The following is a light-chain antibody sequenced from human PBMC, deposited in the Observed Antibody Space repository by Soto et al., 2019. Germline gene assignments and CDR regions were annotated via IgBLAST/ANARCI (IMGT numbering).Light chain of an antibody. CDR2: DVT. V-gene: IGLV2-11*01. CDR1: SSDVGGYDY. J-gene: IGLJ1*01. Sequence: QSALTQPRSVSGSPGQSVTISCTGTSSDVGGYDYVSWYQQRPGKAPKLLVYDVTKRPSGVSERFSASKSGNTASLTISGLQAEDEADYYCCSYAGSYTFGVFGTGTKLTVL. CDR3: CSYAGSYTFGV.